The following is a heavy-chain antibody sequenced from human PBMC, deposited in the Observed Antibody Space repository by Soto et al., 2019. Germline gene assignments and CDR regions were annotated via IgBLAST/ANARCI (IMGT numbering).Heavy chain of an antibody. D-gene: IGHD2-8*01. V-gene: IGHV3-9*01. CDR1: GFTFDDYA. J-gene: IGHJ5*02. CDR2: ISWNSGSI. Sequence: GGSLRLSCAASGFTFDDYAMHWVRQAPGKGLEWVSGISWNSGSIGYADSVKGRFTISRDNAKNSPYLQMNSLRAEDTALYYCARDQYCTNGVCFNRFDPWGQGTLVTVSS. CDR3: ARDQYCTNGVCFNRFDP.